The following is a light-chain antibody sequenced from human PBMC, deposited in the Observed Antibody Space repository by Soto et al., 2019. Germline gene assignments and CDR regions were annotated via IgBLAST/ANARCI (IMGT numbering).Light chain of an antibody. CDR1: QTVSRH. CDR3: QQRSNWPRNT. CDR2: DIS. Sequence: EIVLTQSPATVSLSPGERATLSCRASQTVSRHLAWYQQKPGQAPRLLIYDISNRDTGLPARFSGSGSGTDFTLPISSLEPEDSAVSFCQQRSNWPRNTFGQGTRLGIK. V-gene: IGKV3-11*01. J-gene: IGKJ2*01.